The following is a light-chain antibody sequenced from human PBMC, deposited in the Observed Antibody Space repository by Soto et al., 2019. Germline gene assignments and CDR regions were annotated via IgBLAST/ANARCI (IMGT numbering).Light chain of an antibody. V-gene: IGKV1-5*01. J-gene: IGKJ2*01. CDR2: FAS. CDR1: QSVRGW. Sequence: DIQLTQSPSILSASEGDRVTITCRASQSVRGWLAWYQQKPGKAPKLLIYFASKLATGVPSRFSGRGSETEYTLTISSLQPEDFGTYYCQQYNSHSLYSFGQGTKLEIK. CDR3: QQYNSHSLYS.